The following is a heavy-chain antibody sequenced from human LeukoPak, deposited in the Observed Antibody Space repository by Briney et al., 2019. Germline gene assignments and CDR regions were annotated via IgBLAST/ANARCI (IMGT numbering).Heavy chain of an antibody. D-gene: IGHD5-12*01. J-gene: IGHJ5*02. CDR1: GGTFSSHA. V-gene: IGHV1-69*13. CDR2: IIPIFGTA. Sequence: GASVKVSCKASGGTFSSHAISWVRQAPGQGLEWMGGIIPIFGTANYAQKFQGRVTITADESTSTAYMELSSLRSEDTAVYYCAREGSGYDFSWFDPWGQGTLVTVSS. CDR3: AREGSGYDFSWFDP.